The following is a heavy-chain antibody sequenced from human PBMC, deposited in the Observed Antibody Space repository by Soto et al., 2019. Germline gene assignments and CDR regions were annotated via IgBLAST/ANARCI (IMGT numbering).Heavy chain of an antibody. D-gene: IGHD1-1*01. V-gene: IGHV3-23*01. Sequence: GGSLRLSCAASGFTFITYAMAWVRQAPGKGLEWVSGVSASGLNTDYADPVKGRFYISRDNSKSTVSLHMNSLRAEDTALYYCVKDHPRRTSGYFFEYWCQGMPVTVSS. CDR1: GFTFITYA. CDR3: VKDHPRRTSGYFFEY. J-gene: IGHJ4*02. CDR2: VSASGLNT.